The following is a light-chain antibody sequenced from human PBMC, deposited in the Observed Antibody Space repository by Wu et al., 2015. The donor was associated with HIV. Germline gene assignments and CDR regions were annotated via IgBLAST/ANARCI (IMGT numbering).Light chain of an antibody. J-gene: IGKJ1*01. CDR1: QSVSSSY. CDR2: GAS. CDR3: QHYDVSVRT. V-gene: IGKV3-20*01. Sequence: EIVLTQSPGTLSLSPGERATLSCRASQSVSSSYLAWYQQKPGQAPRLLIYGASSRATGIPDRFSGSGSGTDFTLTISRLEPEDFAVYFCQHYDVSVRTFGLGTKVEVK.